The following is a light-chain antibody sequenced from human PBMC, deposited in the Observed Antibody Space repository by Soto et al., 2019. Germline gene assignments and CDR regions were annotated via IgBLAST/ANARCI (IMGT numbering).Light chain of an antibody. CDR1: QTIDIC. Sequence: EIVLTQSPATLSLSPGERATLSCRASQTIDICLAWYQQKPGQAPRLLIYDASNRAAGIPARFSGSGSGTDFTLTISSLEPEDCAVYYCQQRGKWLTFGGGTKVEIK. CDR3: QQRGKWLT. J-gene: IGKJ4*01. V-gene: IGKV3-11*01. CDR2: DAS.